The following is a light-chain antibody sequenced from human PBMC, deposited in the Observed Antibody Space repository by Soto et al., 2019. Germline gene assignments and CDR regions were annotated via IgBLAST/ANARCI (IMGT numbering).Light chain of an antibody. V-gene: IGKV3-20*01. CDR1: QSISSSY. CDR2: GTS. Sequence: EIVLTQSPGTLSLSPGERVTLSCRVSQSISSSYLAWYQHKPGQAPRLLMYGTSSRATGIPDRFSGSGSGTDFTLTISRLEPEDFAVYYCQQYGDSPRTFGQGTKVEIK. CDR3: QQYGDSPRT. J-gene: IGKJ1*01.